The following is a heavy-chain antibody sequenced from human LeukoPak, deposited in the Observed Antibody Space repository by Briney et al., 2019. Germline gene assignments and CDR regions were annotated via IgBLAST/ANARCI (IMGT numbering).Heavy chain of an antibody. D-gene: IGHD5-18*01. J-gene: IGHJ3*02. Sequence: SETLSLTCTVSGGSISSYYWSWSRQPRGKGLEWIGYIYYSGSTNYNPSLKSRVIISVDTSKNQFSLKLSSVTAADTAVYYCASAEYSYGQPLAAFDIWGQGTMVTGSS. CDR3: ASAEYSYGQPLAAFDI. CDR1: GGSISSYY. CDR2: IYYSGST. V-gene: IGHV4-59*01.